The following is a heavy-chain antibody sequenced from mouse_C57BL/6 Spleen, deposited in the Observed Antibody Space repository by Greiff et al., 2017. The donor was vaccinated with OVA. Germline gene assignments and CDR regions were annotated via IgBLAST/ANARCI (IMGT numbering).Heavy chain of an antibody. CDR1: GYSITSGYY. J-gene: IGHJ2*01. CDR3: ARDPDGYFDY. CDR2: ISYDGSN. Sequence: EVKLLESGPGLVKPSQSLSLTCSVTGYSITSGYYWNWIRQFPGNKLEWMGYISYDGSNNYNPSLKNRISITRDTSKNQFFLKLNSVTTEDTATYYCARDPDGYFDYWGQGTTLTVSS. V-gene: IGHV3-6*01. D-gene: IGHD2-3*01.